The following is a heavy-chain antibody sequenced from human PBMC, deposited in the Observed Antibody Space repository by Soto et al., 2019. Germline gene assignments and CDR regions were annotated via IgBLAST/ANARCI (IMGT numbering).Heavy chain of an antibody. D-gene: IGHD3-3*01. V-gene: IGHV4-59*01. J-gene: IGHJ6*03. CDR3: ARAVIEELRFLEPPYYMDV. CDR2: IYYSGST. Sequence: SETLSLTCTVSGGSISSYYWSWIRQPPGKGLEWIGYIYYSGSTNYNPSLKSRVTISVDTSKNQFSLKLSSVTAADTAVYYCARAVIEELRFLEPPYYMDVWGKGTTVTVSS. CDR1: GGSISSYY.